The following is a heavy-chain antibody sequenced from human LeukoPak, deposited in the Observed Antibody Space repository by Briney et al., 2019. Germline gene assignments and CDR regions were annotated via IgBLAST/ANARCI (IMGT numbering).Heavy chain of an antibody. D-gene: IGHD3-3*01. V-gene: IGHV3-30*02. CDR3: AKTSLSDSGGHYYYMDV. Sequence: GGSLRLSCAASGFSFNNYGMHWVRHTPSKGLEWVAFIRFDETEKFYADSVKGRFTISRDNSRNTVSLQLSNLRTEDTALYYCAKTSLSDSGGHYYYMDVWGKGTTVTVSS. CDR2: IRFDETEK. J-gene: IGHJ6*03. CDR1: GFSFNNYG.